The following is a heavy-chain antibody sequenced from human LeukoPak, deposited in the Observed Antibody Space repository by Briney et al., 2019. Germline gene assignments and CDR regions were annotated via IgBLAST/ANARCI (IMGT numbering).Heavy chain of an antibody. V-gene: IGHV3-7*01. D-gene: IGHD6-13*01. CDR3: AREDGYSSSWSTPFHDYYMDV. J-gene: IGHJ6*03. Sequence: GGSLRLSCAASGFTFSSDWMRWVRQAPGKGLEWVASIKEDGSEEYYVDSVKGRFTISRDNAKNSLSLQMNSLRAEDTGVYYCAREDGYSSSWSTPFHDYYMDVWGKGTTVTVSS. CDR1: GFTFSSDW. CDR2: IKEDGSEE.